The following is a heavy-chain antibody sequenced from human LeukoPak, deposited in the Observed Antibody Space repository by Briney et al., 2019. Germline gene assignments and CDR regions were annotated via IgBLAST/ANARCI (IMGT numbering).Heavy chain of an antibody. CDR2: INHSGST. V-gene: IGHV4-34*01. Sequence: PSETLSLTCTVSGGSFSGYYWSWIRQPPGKGLEWIGEINHSGSTNYNPSLKSRVTISVDTSKNQFSLKLSSVTAADTAVYYCARHVGDSYGLGWFDPWGQGTLVTVSS. D-gene: IGHD5-18*01. J-gene: IGHJ5*02. CDR1: GGSFSGYY. CDR3: ARHVGDSYGLGWFDP.